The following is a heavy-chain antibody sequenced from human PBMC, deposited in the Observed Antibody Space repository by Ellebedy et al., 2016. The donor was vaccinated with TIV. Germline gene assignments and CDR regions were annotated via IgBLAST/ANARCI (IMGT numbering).Heavy chain of an antibody. CDR2: ISTSSSVI. Sequence: PGGSLRLSCVASGFTLRTYGMHWLRQTPEKGLEWLSYISTSSSVIYYADSVKGRFTISRDNAKKSLYLQMDGLRADDTAVYYCASGAFDIWGQGTTVTVSS. V-gene: IGHV3-48*04. CDR1: GFTLRTYG. J-gene: IGHJ3*02. CDR3: ASGAFDI.